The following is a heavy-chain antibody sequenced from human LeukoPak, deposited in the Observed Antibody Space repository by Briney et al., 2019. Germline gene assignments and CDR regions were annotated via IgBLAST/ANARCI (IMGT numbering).Heavy chain of an antibody. Sequence: WASVKVSCKVSGYTLTELSMHWVRQAPGKGLEWMGGFDPEDGETIYAQKFQGRVTMTEDTSTDTAYMELSSLRSEGTAVYYCATDLSIYLVGATVLDYWGQGTLVTVSS. D-gene: IGHD1-26*01. J-gene: IGHJ4*02. CDR2: FDPEDGET. CDR3: ATDLSIYLVGATVLDY. V-gene: IGHV1-24*01. CDR1: GYTLTELS.